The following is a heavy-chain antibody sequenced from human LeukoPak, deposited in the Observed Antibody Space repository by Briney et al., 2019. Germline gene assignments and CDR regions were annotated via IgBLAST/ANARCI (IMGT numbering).Heavy chain of an antibody. D-gene: IGHD2-2*02. J-gene: IGHJ4*02. CDR3: AREGSDCSTTSCYKGFDY. CDR1: GGSISSYY. Sequence: SETLSLTCPVSGGSISSYYWNWIRQPPGKGLEWIGYIHYSGSTNYNPSLKSRVTISVDTSKNQFSLKLSSVTAADTAVYYCAREGSDCSTTSCYKGFDYWGQGTLVTVSS. V-gene: IGHV4-59*01. CDR2: IHYSGST.